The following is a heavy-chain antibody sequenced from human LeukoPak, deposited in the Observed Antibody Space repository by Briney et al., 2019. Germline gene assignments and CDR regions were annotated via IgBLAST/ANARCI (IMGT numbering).Heavy chain of an antibody. J-gene: IGHJ3*02. CDR2: ISSSGSTI. D-gene: IGHD3-10*01. CDR1: GFTLSSYD. CDR3: ARGNYGLGAFDI. V-gene: IGHV3-48*03. Sequence: GGSLRLSCAASGFTLSSYDMHWVRQAPGKGLEWVSYISSSGSTIYYADSVKGRFTISRDNAKNSLYLQMNSLRAEDTAVYYCARGNYGLGAFDIWGQGTMVTVSS.